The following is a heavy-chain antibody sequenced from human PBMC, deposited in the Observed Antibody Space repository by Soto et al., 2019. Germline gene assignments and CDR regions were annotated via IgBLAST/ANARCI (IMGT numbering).Heavy chain of an antibody. CDR3: SSGYSNAYNFYLDI. CDR2: ISASGGST. Sequence: AGGSLRLSCAASGITFFTYAIGWVRQAPGKGLEWVSSISASGGSTHYADFVRGWFTISRDNGKSMLNLQMNTLRAEDTSVYYCSSGYSNAYNFYLDIWGPGTLVTVSS. CDR1: GITFFTYA. V-gene: IGHV3-23*01. D-gene: IGHD1-20*01. J-gene: IGHJ4*03.